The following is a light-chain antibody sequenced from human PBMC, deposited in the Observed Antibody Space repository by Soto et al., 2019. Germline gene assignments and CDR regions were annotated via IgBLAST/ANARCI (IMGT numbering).Light chain of an antibody. V-gene: IGLV2-14*01. Sequence: QSALTQPASVSGSPGQSITISCTGTSSDVGNYKYVSWYQQHPGKAPKLMIYEVSNQPSGVSNRFSGSKSGSTASLTISGLQAEDETDYYCFSYTSSGTYVFGTGTKVTVL. CDR1: SSDVGNYKY. J-gene: IGLJ1*01. CDR2: EVS. CDR3: FSYTSSGTYV.